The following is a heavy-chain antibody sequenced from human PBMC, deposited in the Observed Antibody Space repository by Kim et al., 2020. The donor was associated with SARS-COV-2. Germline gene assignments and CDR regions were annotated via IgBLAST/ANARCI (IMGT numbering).Heavy chain of an antibody. V-gene: IGHV3-9*01. CDR3: TRDLVPGGADY. J-gene: IGHJ4*02. CDR2: LSLDSDRT. Sequence: GGSLRLSCEMSGFKFARFAVHWVRQPPGKGLEWVSGLSLDSDRTGYADSVKGRFTVSRDKAKDTLYLQMDCLRIEDTAFYYCTRDLVPGGADYGGQGTLVT. D-gene: IGHD6-6*01. CDR1: GFKFARFA.